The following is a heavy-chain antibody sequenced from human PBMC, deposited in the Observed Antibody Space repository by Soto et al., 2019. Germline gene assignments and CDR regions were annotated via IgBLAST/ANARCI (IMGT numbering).Heavy chain of an antibody. D-gene: IGHD6-6*01. Sequence: QVQLVESGGGVVQPGRSLRLSCAASGFTFGHYALHWVRQAPGKGLEWVAVISYDGNNKFYADSVQGRFTVSRDNSENTLVMQMNSLRAEDTALYYCAREQLAPSGYYYGMDVWGQGTTVTVSS. CDR3: AREQLAPSGYYYGMDV. V-gene: IGHV3-30-3*01. CDR2: ISYDGNNK. J-gene: IGHJ6*01. CDR1: GFTFGHYA.